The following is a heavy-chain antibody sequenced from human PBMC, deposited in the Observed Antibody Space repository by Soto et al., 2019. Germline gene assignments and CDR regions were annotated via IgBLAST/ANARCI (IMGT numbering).Heavy chain of an antibody. D-gene: IGHD2-15*01. J-gene: IGHJ4*02. CDR1: GFTFSSYA. CDR3: ARVPSSSGRAHFDY. CDR2: ISYDGSNK. Sequence: QVQLVESGGGVDQPGRSLRLSCAASGFTFSSYAMHWVRQAPGKGLEWVAVISYDGSNKYYADSVKGRFTISRDNSKNTLYLQMYSLRAEDTAVYYCARVPSSSGRAHFDYWGQGTLVTVSS. V-gene: IGHV3-30-3*01.